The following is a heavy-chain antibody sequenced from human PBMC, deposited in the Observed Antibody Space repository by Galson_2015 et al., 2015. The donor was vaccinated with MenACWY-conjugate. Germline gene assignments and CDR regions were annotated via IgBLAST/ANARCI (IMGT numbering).Heavy chain of an antibody. CDR2: TYYRSKRNY. D-gene: IGHD2-15*01. J-gene: IGHJ4*02. CDR3: ARMHGGYVDY. CDR1: GDSVSSNSAA. Sequence: CAISGDSVSSNSAAWNWIRQSPSRGLEWLGRTYYRSKRNYNYALSVKSRIIINPDTSKNQFSLQLNSVTPEDTAVYFCARMHGGYVDYSGQGALVTVSS. V-gene: IGHV6-1*01.